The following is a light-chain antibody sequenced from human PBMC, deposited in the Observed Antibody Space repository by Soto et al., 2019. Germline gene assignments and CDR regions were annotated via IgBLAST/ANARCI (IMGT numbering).Light chain of an antibody. CDR3: LQHNVFPRT. CDR1: QSVSIW. J-gene: IGKJ1*01. CDR2: AAS. V-gene: IGKV1-5*01. Sequence: DIQMTQSPSTLSASEGDRVTISCRASQSVSIWLAWYQQKPGKAPKLLIYAASSLQSGVPSRFSGRGSGTEFTLTISSLQPEDFATYYCLQHNVFPRTFGQGTKVDIK.